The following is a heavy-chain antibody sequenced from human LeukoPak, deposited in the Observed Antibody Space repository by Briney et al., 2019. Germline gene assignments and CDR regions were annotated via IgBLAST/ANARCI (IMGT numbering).Heavy chain of an antibody. CDR2: INPNSGDP. J-gene: IGHJ6*03. Sequence: ASVKVSCKASGYTFIGYYMHWVRQAPGQGLEWMGRINPNSGDPNYPQKFQGRVTMTRDTSISTAYMEMSSLTSDDTAVYYCARSARHCNNGVCFTDYYIDLWGKGTTVIVSS. CDR3: ARSARHCNNGVCFTDYYIDL. CDR1: GYTFIGYY. D-gene: IGHD2-8*01. V-gene: IGHV1-2*06.